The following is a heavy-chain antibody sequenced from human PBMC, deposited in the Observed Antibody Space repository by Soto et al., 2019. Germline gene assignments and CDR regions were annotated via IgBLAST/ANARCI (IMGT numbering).Heavy chain of an antibody. CDR2: ISSSSSTI. J-gene: IGHJ4*02. D-gene: IGHD3-22*01. Sequence: GGSLRLACAAGGVTFSSYSMNWVRKAPGKGVEWVSYISSSSSTIYYADSVKGRFTISRDNAKNSLYLQMNSLRDEDTAVYYCARDSPTTYYYDSSGSPHFDYWGQGTLVTVSS. CDR3: ARDSPTTYYYDSSGSPHFDY. V-gene: IGHV3-48*02. CDR1: GVTFSSYS.